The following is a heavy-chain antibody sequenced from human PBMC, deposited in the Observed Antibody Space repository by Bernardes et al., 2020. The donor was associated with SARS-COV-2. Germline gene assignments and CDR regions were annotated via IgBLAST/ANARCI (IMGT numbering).Heavy chain of an antibody. CDR1: GDSVSGTTAA. CDR3: ARSTYGVVSHYYYGMDV. J-gene: IGHJ6*02. Sequence: SQTLSLTCAISGDSVSGTTAAWDWIRKSPTRGLEWLGRAYYRSRWYNEYAVSVKSRIVINVDTSKNQFSLQLSSVTPEDTAVYYCARSTYGVVSHYYYGMDVWGQGTTVTVSS. V-gene: IGHV6-1*01. D-gene: IGHD3-3*01. CDR2: AYYRSRWYN.